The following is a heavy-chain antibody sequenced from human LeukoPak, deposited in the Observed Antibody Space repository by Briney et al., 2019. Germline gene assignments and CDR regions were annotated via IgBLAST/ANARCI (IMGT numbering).Heavy chain of an antibody. J-gene: IGHJ4*02. CDR1: GFTFSSYS. D-gene: IGHD1-26*01. CDR2: ISSSTYI. CDR3: ARWEGDRDSDDC. V-gene: IGHV3-21*01. Sequence: GGSLRLSCAASGFTFSSYSMSWVRQAPGKGLEWVSSISSSTYIYYADSVKGRFTISRDNAKNSLYLQMNSLRAEDTAVYYCARWEGDRDSDDCWGQGTLVTVSS.